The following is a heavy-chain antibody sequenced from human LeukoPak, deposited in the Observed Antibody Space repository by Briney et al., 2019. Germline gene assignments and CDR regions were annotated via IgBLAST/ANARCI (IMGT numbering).Heavy chain of an antibody. J-gene: IGHJ4*02. D-gene: IGHD6-19*01. CDR2: ISDTGGST. V-gene: IGHV3-23*01. CDR1: GFTFSNYA. CDR3: AKLPVSYSSGWSNFDY. Sequence: GGSLRLSCAASGFTFSNYAMSWVRQAPGKGLEWVSGISDTGGSTYYADSVKGRFTISRGNSKNTLYLQMNSLRAEDTAIYYCAKLPVSYSSGWSNFDYWGQGTLVTVSS.